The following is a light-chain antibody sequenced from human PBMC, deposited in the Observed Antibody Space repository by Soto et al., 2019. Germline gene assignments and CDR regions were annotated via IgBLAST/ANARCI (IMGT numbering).Light chain of an antibody. J-gene: IGKJ1*01. V-gene: IGKV3-20*01. Sequence: VLTQSPGTLSLSPGERATLSCGASQSVNINYLAWFQVKPGQTPKLVIYGTSNRATGIPDRFSGSGSGTDFTLTISRLEPEDVGVYYCQQYVNAPGTFGQGPTVEI. CDR1: QSVNINY. CDR3: QQYVNAPGT. CDR2: GTS.